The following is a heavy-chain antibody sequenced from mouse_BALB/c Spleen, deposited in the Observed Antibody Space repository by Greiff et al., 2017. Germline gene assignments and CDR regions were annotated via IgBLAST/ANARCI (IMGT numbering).Heavy chain of an antibody. CDR1: GFTFSSFG. D-gene: IGHD2-1*01. V-gene: IGHV5-17*02. CDR3: ARGGKRYAMDY. Sequence: EVKLVESGGGLVQPGGSRKLSCAASGFTFSSFGMHWVRQAPEKGLEWVAYISSGSSTIYYADTVKGRFTISRDNPKNTLFLQMTSLRSEDTAMYYCARGGKRYAMDYWGQGTSVTVSS. CDR2: ISSGSSTI. J-gene: IGHJ4*01.